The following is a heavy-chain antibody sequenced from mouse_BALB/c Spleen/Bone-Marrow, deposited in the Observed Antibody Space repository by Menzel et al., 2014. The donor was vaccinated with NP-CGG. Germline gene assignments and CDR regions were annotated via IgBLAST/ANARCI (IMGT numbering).Heavy chain of an antibody. Sequence: DVKLVESGGGLVQPGGSLRLSCAPSGFTFSDSYMNWVRQPPGKALEWLGFIRNKPNGYTTEYSASVKGRLTISTDNSQSILYLQMNPLRTEVCTTYFCTRERWGLLFVSRGQGTPRTVSS. CDR2: IRNKPNGYTT. J-gene: IGHJ2*01. CDR1: GFTFSDSY. D-gene: IGHD1-1*02. V-gene: IGHV7-3*02. CDR3: TRERWGLLFVS.